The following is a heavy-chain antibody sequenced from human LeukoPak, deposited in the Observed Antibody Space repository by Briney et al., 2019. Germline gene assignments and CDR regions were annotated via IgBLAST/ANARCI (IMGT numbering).Heavy chain of an antibody. V-gene: IGHV4-39*01. CDR1: GGXISSSSYY. CDR2: IYYSGKN. J-gene: IGHJ4*02. Sequence: PSETLSLTCTVSGGXISSSSYYWGWIRQPPGKGLEWIGSIYYSGKNYYNPSLKSRVTISVDTSKNQFSLNLSSVTAADTAVYYCARPRSSGWVPFDCWGQGALVTVSS. D-gene: IGHD6-19*01. CDR3: ARPRSSGWVPFDC.